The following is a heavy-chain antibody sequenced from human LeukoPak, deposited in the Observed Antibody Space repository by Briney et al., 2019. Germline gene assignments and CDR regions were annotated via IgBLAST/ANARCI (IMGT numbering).Heavy chain of an antibody. V-gene: IGHV5-51*01. CDR3: ARLGDSSGYNHYYYYYYMDV. Sequence: GESLKISCKGSGYSFTSYWIGWVRQMPGKGLEWMGIIYPGGSDTRYSPSFQGQVTISADKSISTAYLQWSSLKASDTAMYYCARLGDSSGYNHYYYYYYMDVWGKGTTVTVSS. D-gene: IGHD3-22*01. CDR2: IYPGGSDT. J-gene: IGHJ6*03. CDR1: GYSFTSYW.